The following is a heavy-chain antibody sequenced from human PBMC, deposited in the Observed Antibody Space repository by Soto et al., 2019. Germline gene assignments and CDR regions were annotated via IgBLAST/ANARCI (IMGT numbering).Heavy chain of an antibody. Sequence: QVQLVESGGGVVQPGRSLRLSCTASGSGFSALAMHWIRQPPGKGLEWVAVVFNDESSISYADSVKGRFTISRDNSRNTLYLQMTSLRAEDTAVYYCARGTIGVVPAAIYGWGQGTLVTVSS. D-gene: IGHD2-2*01. J-gene: IGHJ4*02. CDR3: ARGTIGVVPAAIYG. V-gene: IGHV3-30-3*01. CDR2: VFNDESSI. CDR1: GSGFSALA.